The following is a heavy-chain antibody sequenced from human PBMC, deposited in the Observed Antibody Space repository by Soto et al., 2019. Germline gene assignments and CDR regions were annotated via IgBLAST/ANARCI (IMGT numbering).Heavy chain of an antibody. Sequence: EVQLVESGGALVRPGGSLRLSCVVSGFTFSSYWMQWVRQAPGKGLECVANINQDGSERYYVDSVKGRFTISRDNAKNSLYLQMNSLRAEDTAVYYCEGSGSYSLWGQGTLVTVSS. CDR2: INQDGSER. J-gene: IGHJ4*02. V-gene: IGHV3-7*01. CDR3: EGSGSYSL. CDR1: GFTFSSYW. D-gene: IGHD3-10*01.